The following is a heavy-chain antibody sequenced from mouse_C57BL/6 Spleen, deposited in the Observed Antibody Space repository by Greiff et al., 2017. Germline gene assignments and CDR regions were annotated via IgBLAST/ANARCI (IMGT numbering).Heavy chain of an antibody. V-gene: IGHV5-15*01. D-gene: IGHD4-1*01. Sequence: EVNLVESGGGLVQPGGSLKLSCAASGFTFSDYGMAWVRQAPRKGPEWVAFISNLAYSIYYADTVTGRFTISSENAKNTLYLEMSSLRSEDTDMYYCARRELGLHWYFDVWGTGTTGTVSS. CDR1: GFTFSDYG. J-gene: IGHJ1*03. CDR3: ARRELGLHWYFDV. CDR2: ISNLAYSI.